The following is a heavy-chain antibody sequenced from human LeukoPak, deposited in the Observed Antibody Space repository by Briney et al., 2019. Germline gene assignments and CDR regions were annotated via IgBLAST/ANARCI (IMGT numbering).Heavy chain of an antibody. D-gene: IGHD3-10*01. CDR2: IWPSGST. J-gene: IGHJ3*02. CDR3: ARANNTPLLWFGDPRAFDI. V-gene: IGHV4-30-2*06. Sequence: SQTLSLTCSVSGGSISSGPYFWSWIRQSPGQGLEWIGYIWPSGSTNYNPSLSGRVAISLDKSRNHFTLMVTAVTAADTAVYYCARANNTPLLWFGDPRAFDIWGQGTMVTVSS. CDR1: GGSISSGPYF.